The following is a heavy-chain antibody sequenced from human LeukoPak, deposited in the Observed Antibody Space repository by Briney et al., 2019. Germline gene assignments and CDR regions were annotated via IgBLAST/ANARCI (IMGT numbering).Heavy chain of an antibody. CDR3: AKSGQEIVATIELYYFDY. Sequence: PGGSLRLSCATSGFTFSSYAMSWVRQAPGKGLEWVSAISGSGGSTYYADSVKGRFTISRDNSKNTLYLQMNSLRAEDTAVYYCAKSGQEIVATIELYYFDYWGQGTLVTVSS. CDR2: ISGSGGST. V-gene: IGHV3-23*01. D-gene: IGHD5-12*01. CDR1: GFTFSSYA. J-gene: IGHJ4*02.